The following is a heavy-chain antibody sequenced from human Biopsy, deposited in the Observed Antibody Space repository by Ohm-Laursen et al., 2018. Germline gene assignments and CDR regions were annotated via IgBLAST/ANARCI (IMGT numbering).Heavy chain of an antibody. D-gene: IGHD5/OR15-5a*01. V-gene: IGHV1-2*05. J-gene: IGHJ5*02. CDR1: GYDFLDFH. Sequence: GSSVKASCNASGYDFLDFHIHWVRQVPGQGLEWIGHINPHTGVTKYAQKFLDRITMTGDTSISTAYMDLSRLTSADTGIYYCARPSGGVSTIGFDPWGQGTLVIVSS. CDR3: ARPSGGVSTIGFDP. CDR2: INPHTGVT.